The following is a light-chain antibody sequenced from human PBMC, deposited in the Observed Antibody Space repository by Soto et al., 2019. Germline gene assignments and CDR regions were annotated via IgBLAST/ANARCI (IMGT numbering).Light chain of an antibody. J-gene: IGLJ3*02. V-gene: IGLV4-60*03. CDR3: ETWDSNTWV. Sequence: QLVLTQSSSASASLGSSVKLTCNLSSGHNNYIIAWHQQQPGKAPRYLMRLEGSGSYNKGSGVPDRFSGSSSGADRYLTISNLQSEDEADYYCETWDSNTWVFGGGTKLTVL. CDR1: SGHNNYI. CDR2: LEGSGSY.